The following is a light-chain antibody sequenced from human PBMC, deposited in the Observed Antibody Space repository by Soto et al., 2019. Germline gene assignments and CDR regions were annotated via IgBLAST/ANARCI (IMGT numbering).Light chain of an antibody. Sequence: EIVMTQSPLYLPVTPGEPASISCRSSQSLLKSSGYDSLDWYLQKPGQSPQLLIYLGSNRASGVPDRFSGSGSGTDFTLEISRVEAEDVGIYYCMQAVQFPLTFGPGTRVDAK. J-gene: IGKJ3*01. CDR1: QSLLKSSGYDS. CDR2: LGS. V-gene: IGKV2-28*01. CDR3: MQAVQFPLT.